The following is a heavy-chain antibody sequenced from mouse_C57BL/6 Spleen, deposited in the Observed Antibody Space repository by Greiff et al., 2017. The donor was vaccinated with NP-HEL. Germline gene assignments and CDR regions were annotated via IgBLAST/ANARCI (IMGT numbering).Heavy chain of an antibody. Sequence: VQLQQPGAELVRPGSSVKLSCKASGYTFTSYWMHWVKQRPIQGLEWIGNIDPSDSETHYNQKFKDKATLTVDKSSSTAYMQLSSLTSEDSVVYYCAREIYYGLYYAMGYWGQGTSVTVSS. D-gene: IGHD2-1*01. J-gene: IGHJ4*01. V-gene: IGHV1-52*01. CDR3: AREIYYGLYYAMGY. CDR2: IDPSDSET. CDR1: GYTFTSYW.